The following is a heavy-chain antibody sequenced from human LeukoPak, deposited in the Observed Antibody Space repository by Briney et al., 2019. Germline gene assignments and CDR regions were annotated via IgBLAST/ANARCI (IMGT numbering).Heavy chain of an antibody. CDR1: GGSISSGDYY. CDR3: ARGKIGDTVVVPAAIFHFDY. J-gene: IGHJ4*02. V-gene: IGHV4-30-4*08. D-gene: IGHD2-2*01. CDR2: INHSGST. Sequence: PSQTLSLTCTVSGGSISSGDYYWSWIRQPPGKGLEWIGEINHSGSTNYNPSLKSRVTISVDTSKNQFSLKLSSVTAADTAVYYCARGKIGDTVVVPAAIFHFDYWGQGTLVTVSS.